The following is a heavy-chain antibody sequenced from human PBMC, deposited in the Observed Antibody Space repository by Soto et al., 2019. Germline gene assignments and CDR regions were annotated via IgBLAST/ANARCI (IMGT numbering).Heavy chain of an antibody. V-gene: IGHV1-46*01. CDR2: INPSGGST. Sequence: EASVKVSCKASGYTFTSYYMHWVRQAPGQGLEWMGIINPSGGSTSYAQKFQGRVTMTRDTSTSTVYMELSSLRSEDTAVYYCAREGDSGYDYSFYFDYWGQGTLVTVSS. J-gene: IGHJ4*02. D-gene: IGHD5-12*01. CDR3: AREGDSGYDYSFYFDY. CDR1: GYTFTSYY.